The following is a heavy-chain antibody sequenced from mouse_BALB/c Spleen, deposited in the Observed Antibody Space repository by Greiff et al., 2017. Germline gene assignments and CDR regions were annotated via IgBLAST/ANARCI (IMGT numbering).Heavy chain of an antibody. CDR1: GYTFTDYY. Sequence: QVQLQQSGAELARPGASVKLSCKASGYTFTDYYINWVKQRTGQGLEWIGEIYPGSGNTYYNEKFKGKATLTADKSSSTAYMQLSSLTSEDSAVYFGARRDYYGSRGYAMDYWGQGTSVTVSS. CDR2: IYPGSGNT. CDR3: ARRDYYGSRGYAMDY. J-gene: IGHJ4*01. V-gene: IGHV1-77*01. D-gene: IGHD1-1*01.